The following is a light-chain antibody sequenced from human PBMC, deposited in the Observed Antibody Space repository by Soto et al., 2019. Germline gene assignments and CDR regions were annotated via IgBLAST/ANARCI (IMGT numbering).Light chain of an antibody. CDR2: TGS. CDR3: QQYQNLWT. J-gene: IGKJ1*01. CDR1: QAIDSW. Sequence: DIQMTQSPSSVSASVGDRVTITCRASQAIDSWLAWYQQKPGQAPKLLIFTGSLLHSGVPPRFSGSGSGTEFTLTIRGLQSEDFALYYCQQYQNLWTFGQGTKVDIK. V-gene: IGKV1-12*01.